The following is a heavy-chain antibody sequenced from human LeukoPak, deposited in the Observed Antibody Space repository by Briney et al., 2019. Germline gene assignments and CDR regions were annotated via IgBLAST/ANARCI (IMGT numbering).Heavy chain of an antibody. CDR2: INPNIGGT. J-gene: IGHJ1*01. D-gene: IGHD3-16*01. Sequence: GASVKVSCKTSGYSFTGQYLHLVRQAPGPGLEWMGLINPNIGGTKSAQKFQGRVIMTRDTSISKAYMELRSVSSDDTAVYYCARGRQLHLGELFPFAEFIEPWGQGTLVTVLS. CDR3: ARGRQLHLGELFPFAEFIEP. V-gene: IGHV1-2*02. CDR1: GYSFTGQY.